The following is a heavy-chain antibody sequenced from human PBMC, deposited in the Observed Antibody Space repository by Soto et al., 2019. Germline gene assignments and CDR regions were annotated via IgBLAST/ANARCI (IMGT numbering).Heavy chain of an antibody. CDR2: IYYSGST. D-gene: IGHD5-18*01. CDR3: ACIFSGGYGYGFYYYGMDV. Sequence: PSETLSLTCTVSGGSISSSSYYWGWIRQPPEKGLEWIGSIYYSGSTYYNPSLKSRVTISVDTSKNQFSLKLSSVTAADTAVYYCACIFSGGYGYGFYYYGMDVWGQGTTVTVSS. V-gene: IGHV4-39*01. CDR1: GGSISSSSYY. J-gene: IGHJ6*02.